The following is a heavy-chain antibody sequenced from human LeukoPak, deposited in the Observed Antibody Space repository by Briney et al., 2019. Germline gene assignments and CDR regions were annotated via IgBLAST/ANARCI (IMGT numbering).Heavy chain of an antibody. D-gene: IGHD3-10*01. V-gene: IGHV4-30-2*01. Sequence: SETLSLTCAVSGGSISSGGYSWSWIRQPPGKGLEWIGYIYHSGSTYYNPSLKSRVTISVDTSKNQFSLKLSSVTAADTAVYYCASNYYGSGSLDYWGQGNLVTVSS. J-gene: IGHJ4*02. CDR3: ASNYYGSGSLDY. CDR1: GGSISSGGYS. CDR2: IYHSGST.